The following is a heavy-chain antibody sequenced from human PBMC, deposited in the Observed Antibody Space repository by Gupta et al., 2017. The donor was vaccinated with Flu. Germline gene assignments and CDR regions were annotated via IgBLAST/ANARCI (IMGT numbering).Heavy chain of an antibody. J-gene: IGHJ5*02. V-gene: IGHV4-34*01. D-gene: IGHD6-13*01. CDR3: ARGQGAIAAAGTGWFDP. Sequence: QVQLQQWGAGLLKPSETLSLTCAVYGGSFSGYYWSWIRQPPGKGLEWIGEINHSGSTNYNPYLKSRVTISVDTSKNQFSLKLSSVTAADTAVYYCARGQGAIAAAGTGWFDPWGQGTLVTVSS. CDR2: INHSGST. CDR1: GGSFSGYY.